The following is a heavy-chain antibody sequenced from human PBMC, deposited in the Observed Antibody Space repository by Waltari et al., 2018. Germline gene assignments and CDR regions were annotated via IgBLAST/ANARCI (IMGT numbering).Heavy chain of an antibody. D-gene: IGHD3-16*02. V-gene: IGHV4-34*01. CDR3: ARVSPNYDYVWGSYPYPRVGFDY. Sequence: QVQLQQWGAGLLKPSETLSLTCAVYGGSFSGYYWSWIRLPPGQGLEWVGEINHSGSTNYTPSLKSRVTISVDTSKNQFSLKLSSVTAADTAVYYCARVSPNYDYVWGSYPYPRVGFDYWGQGTLVTVSS. J-gene: IGHJ4*02. CDR1: GGSFSGYY. CDR2: INHSGST.